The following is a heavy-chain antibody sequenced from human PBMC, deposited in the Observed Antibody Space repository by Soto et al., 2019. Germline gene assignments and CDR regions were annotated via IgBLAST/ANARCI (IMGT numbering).Heavy chain of an antibody. CDR2: ISDSGANT. J-gene: IGHJ4*02. CDR3: ARDRVYYHDSSGYFDY. CDR1: GFTFSSYA. V-gene: IGHV3-23*01. Sequence: HPGGSLRLSCAASGFTFSSYAMSWVRQAPGKGLEWVSVISDSGANTYYADSVKGRFTISRDNSKNTLYLQMNSLRAEDTAVYYCARDRVYYHDSSGYFDYWGQGTLVTVSS. D-gene: IGHD3-22*01.